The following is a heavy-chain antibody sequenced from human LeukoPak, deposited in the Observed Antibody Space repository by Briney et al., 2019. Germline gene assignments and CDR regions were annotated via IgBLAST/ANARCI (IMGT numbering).Heavy chain of an antibody. CDR2: ISAHNGNT. J-gene: IGHJ4*02. V-gene: IGHV1-18*01. D-gene: IGHD3-9*01. CDR1: GYTFTSYG. CDR3: ARAGYDILTLAPDPTNDY. Sequence: ASVKVSCKASGYTFTSYGISWVRQAPRQGLEWMGWISAHNGNTNYAQKLQGRVTMTTDTSTSTAYMDLRSLRSDDTAVYYCARAGYDILTLAPDPTNDYWGQGTLVTVSS.